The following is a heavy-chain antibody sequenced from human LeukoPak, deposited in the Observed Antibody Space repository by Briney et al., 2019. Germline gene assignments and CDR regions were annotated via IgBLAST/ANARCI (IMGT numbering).Heavy chain of an antibody. V-gene: IGHV3-48*03. CDR2: IYGSGSTI. D-gene: IGHD6-19*01. Sequence: GGCLRLSCAASGFTFSSYEMNWVRQAPGKGLAWVSYIYGSGSTIYYADSVKGRFTISKDNAKNSLYLQMNSLRAEDTAVYYCASRYSSGWYQVDFDYWGQGTLVTVSS. CDR1: GFTFSSYE. J-gene: IGHJ4*02. CDR3: ASRYSSGWYQVDFDY.